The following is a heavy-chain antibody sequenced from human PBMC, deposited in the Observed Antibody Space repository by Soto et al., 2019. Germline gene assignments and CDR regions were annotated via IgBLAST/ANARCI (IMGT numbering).Heavy chain of an antibody. V-gene: IGHV4-59*01. Sequence: QVQLQESGPGLVKPSETLSLTCTVSGGSISSYYWSWIRQPPGKGLEWIGYIYYSGSTNYNPSLKSRVTISVETSKNQFSLKLSSVTAADTSVYYCASTSYYGSGSPPSYGMDVWGQGTTVTVSS. D-gene: IGHD3-10*01. CDR3: ASTSYYGSGSPPSYGMDV. CDR2: IYYSGST. J-gene: IGHJ6*02. CDR1: GGSISSYY.